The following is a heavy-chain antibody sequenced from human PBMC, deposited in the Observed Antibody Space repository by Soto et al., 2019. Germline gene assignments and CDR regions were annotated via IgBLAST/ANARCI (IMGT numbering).Heavy chain of an antibody. CDR2: IYHSGNT. CDR1: GGSISSSNW. Sequence: QVQLQESGPGLVKPSGTLSLTCAVSGGSISSSNWWSWVRQPPGKGLEWMGEIYHSGNTNYNPSLKSRVTMGVDKSRNQFSLKLSSVTAADTAVYYCARRWGEGRVDYWGQGTLVTVSS. CDR3: ARRWGEGRVDY. D-gene: IGHD3-10*01. J-gene: IGHJ4*02. V-gene: IGHV4-4*02.